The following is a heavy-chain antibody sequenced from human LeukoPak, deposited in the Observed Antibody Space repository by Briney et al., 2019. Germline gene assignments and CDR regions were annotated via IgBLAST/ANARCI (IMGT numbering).Heavy chain of an antibody. CDR2: IYYSGST. V-gene: IGHV4-39*01. CDR3: ARYYSGSYHHWPHYFDY. Sequence: PSETLSLTCTVSGGSISSSSYYWGWIRQPPGKGLEWIGSIYYSGSTYYNPSLKSRVTISVDTSKNQFSLKLSSVTAADTAVYYCARYYSGSYHHWPHYFDYWGQGTLVTVS. D-gene: IGHD1-26*01. CDR1: GGSISSSSYY. J-gene: IGHJ4*02.